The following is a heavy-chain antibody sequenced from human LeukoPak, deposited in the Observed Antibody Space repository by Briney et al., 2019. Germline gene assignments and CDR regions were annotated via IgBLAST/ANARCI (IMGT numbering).Heavy chain of an antibody. Sequence: GGSLRLSCAASGFTFSDYYMSWIRQVPGKGLEWVSYISSSGSTIFYADSVKGRFTISRDNAKNSLYLQMNSLRAEDTAVYYCARDLDYYDDSGYQTYYFDYWGQGTLVTVSS. CDR2: ISSSGSTI. D-gene: IGHD3-22*01. CDR1: GFTFSDYY. CDR3: ARDLDYYDDSGYQTYYFDY. V-gene: IGHV3-11*01. J-gene: IGHJ4*02.